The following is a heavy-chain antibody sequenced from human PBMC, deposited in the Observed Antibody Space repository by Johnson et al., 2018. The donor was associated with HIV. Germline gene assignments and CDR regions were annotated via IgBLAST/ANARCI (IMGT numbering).Heavy chain of an antibody. D-gene: IGHD3-22*01. CDR2: INSDGSST. CDR3: TTGSSGSNAFDI. J-gene: IGHJ3*02. CDR1: GFSFSDYY. V-gene: IGHV3-74*02. Sequence: VQLVESGGGLVNPGGSLRLSCAASGFSFSDYYMSWIRQAPGKGLVWVSRINSDGSSTSYADSVKGRFIISRDNAKNTLYLQMNSLKAEDTAVYYCTTGSSGSNAFDIWGQGTMVTVSS.